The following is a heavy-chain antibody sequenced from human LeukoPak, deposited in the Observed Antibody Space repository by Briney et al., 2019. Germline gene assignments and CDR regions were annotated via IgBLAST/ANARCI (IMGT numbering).Heavy chain of an antibody. D-gene: IGHD7-27*01. CDR1: GGSFSGYY. J-gene: IGHJ4*02. CDR3: ARDLTADY. Sequence: PSETLSLTCAVYGGSFSGYYWSWIRQPPGKGLEWIGEINHSGSTNYNPSLKSRVTISVDTSKNQFSLKLSSVTAADTAVYYCARDLTADYWGQGTLVTVSS. V-gene: IGHV4-34*01. CDR2: INHSGST.